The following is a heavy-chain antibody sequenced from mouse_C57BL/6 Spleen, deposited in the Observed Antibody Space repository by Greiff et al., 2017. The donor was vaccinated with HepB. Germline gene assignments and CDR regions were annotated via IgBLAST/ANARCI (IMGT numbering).Heavy chain of an antibody. CDR3: ARPVVSPHWYFDV. J-gene: IGHJ1*03. CDR1: GYTSTSYW. Sequence: QVQLQQPGAELVRPGTSVKLSCKASGYTSTSYWMHWVKQRPGQGLEWIGVIDPSDSYTNYNQKFKGKATLTVDTSSSTAYMQLSSLTSEDSAVYYCARPVVSPHWYFDVWGTGTTVTVSS. CDR2: IDPSDSYT. V-gene: IGHV1-59*01. D-gene: IGHD1-1*01.